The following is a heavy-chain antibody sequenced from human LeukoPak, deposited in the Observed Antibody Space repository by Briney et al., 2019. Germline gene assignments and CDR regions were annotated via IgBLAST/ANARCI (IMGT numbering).Heavy chain of an antibody. Sequence: GGSLRLSCAASGFTVSNNYMTWVRQAPGKGLEWVSVIYSGGSTYYADSVKGRFTISRDNSKNALYLQMHTLRAEDTAVYYCARARLLDYYYYYMDVWGKGTTVTVSS. D-gene: IGHD5-12*01. CDR3: ARARLLDYYYYYMDV. V-gene: IGHV3-66*02. J-gene: IGHJ6*03. CDR2: IYSGGST. CDR1: GFTVSNNY.